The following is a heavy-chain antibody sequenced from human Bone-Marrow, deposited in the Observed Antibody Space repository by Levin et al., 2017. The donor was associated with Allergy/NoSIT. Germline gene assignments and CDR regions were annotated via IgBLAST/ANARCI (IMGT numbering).Heavy chain of an antibody. CDR3: AKDLASCPPKKTHCTLYYYYGMDV. CDR1: GFTFSSYA. V-gene: IGHV3-23*01. CDR2: ISGSGGST. D-gene: IGHD2-2*01. Sequence: GGSLRLSCAASGFTFSSYAMSWVRQAPGKGLEWVSAISGSGGSTYYADSVKGRFTISRDNSKNTLYLQMNSLRAEDTAVYYCAKDLASCPPKKTHCTLYYYYGMDVWGQGTTVTVSS. J-gene: IGHJ6*02.